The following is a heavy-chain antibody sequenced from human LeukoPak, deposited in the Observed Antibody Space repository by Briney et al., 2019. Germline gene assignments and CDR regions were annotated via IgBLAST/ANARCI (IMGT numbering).Heavy chain of an antibody. CDR1: GYTFTSYG. J-gene: IGHJ5*02. CDR3: ATLGRYFDWLFPNWLDP. D-gene: IGHD3-9*01. V-gene: IGHV1-18*01. CDR2: ISAYNGNT. Sequence: ASVKVSCKASGYTFTSYGISWVRQAPGQGLEWMGWISAYNGNTNYAQKFQGRVTMTEDTSTDTAYMELSSLRSEDTAVYYCATLGRYFDWLFPNWLDPWGPGTLVTVSS.